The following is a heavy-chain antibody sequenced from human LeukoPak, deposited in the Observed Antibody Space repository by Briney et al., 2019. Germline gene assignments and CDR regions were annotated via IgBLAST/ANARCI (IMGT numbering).Heavy chain of an antibody. CDR3: ARAVPSTMTSIIGY. V-gene: IGHV1-2*02. J-gene: IGHJ4*02. Sequence: GASVTVSCKASGYTFTGYYIHWVRQAPGQGLEWMGWINPNSGGADSAQKFQGRVTMTRDTPISTAYMELIRLRSDDKAMYFCARAVPSTMTSIIGYGDRGPLVTVS. CDR2: INPNSGGA. CDR1: GYTFTGYY. D-gene: IGHD5/OR15-5a*01.